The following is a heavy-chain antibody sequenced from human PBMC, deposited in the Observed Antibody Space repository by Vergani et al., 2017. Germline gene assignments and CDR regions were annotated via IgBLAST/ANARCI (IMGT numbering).Heavy chain of an antibody. J-gene: IGHJ4*02. CDR1: GYSFTSYW. CDR3: ARPDRTYNWNDALND. D-gene: IGHD1-1*01. V-gene: IGHV5-51*01. Sequence: EVQLVQSGAEVKKPGESLKISCKGSGYSFTSYWIGWVRQMPGKGLEWMGIIYPGDSDTRYSPSFQSQVTISADQSISTAYLQWSSLKASDTAMYYCARPDRTYNWNDALNDWGQGTLVTVSS. CDR2: IYPGDSDT.